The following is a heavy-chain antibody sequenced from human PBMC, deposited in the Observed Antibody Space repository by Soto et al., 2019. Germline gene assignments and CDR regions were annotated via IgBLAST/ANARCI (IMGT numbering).Heavy chain of an antibody. V-gene: IGHV3-30*18. J-gene: IGHJ4*02. CDR3: AKERTRHFDY. D-gene: IGHD1-1*01. CDR1: GFTFGSYG. Sequence: LRLSCAASGFTFGSYGMHWVRQAPGKGLEWVAVISYDGNNKYYADSVKGRLTISRDNSKNMVSLQMNSLRAEDTAVYYCAKERTRHFDYWGQGIPVTVS. CDR2: ISYDGNNK.